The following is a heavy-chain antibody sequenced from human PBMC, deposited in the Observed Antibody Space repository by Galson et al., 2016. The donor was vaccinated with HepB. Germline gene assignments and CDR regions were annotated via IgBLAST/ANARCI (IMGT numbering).Heavy chain of an antibody. CDR3: AAVISGWSLDY. D-gene: IGHD6-19*01. CDR1: GDSVTSGAYY. V-gene: IGHV4-30-4*03. J-gene: IGHJ4*02. Sequence: TLSLTCSVSGDSVTSGAYYWSWIRQPPGKGLEWIGYIYDSGTTFYNASLNSRLSISVDTSENQFFLKLSSVTAADTAVYYLAAVISGWSLDYWGQGILVTVSS. CDR2: IYDSGTT.